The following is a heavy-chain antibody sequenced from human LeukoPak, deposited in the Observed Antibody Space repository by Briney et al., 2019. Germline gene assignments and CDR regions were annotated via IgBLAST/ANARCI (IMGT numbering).Heavy chain of an antibody. D-gene: IGHD6-19*01. CDR2: INHSGST. J-gene: IGHJ4*02. Sequence: SETLSLTCAVYGGSFSGYYWSWIRQPPGKGLEWIGEINHSGSTNYNPSLKSRVTISVDTSKNQFSLKLSSVTAADTAVYYCANERYSSGWYLHYWGQGTLVTVSS. CDR1: GGSFSGYY. CDR3: ANERYSSGWYLHY. V-gene: IGHV4-34*01.